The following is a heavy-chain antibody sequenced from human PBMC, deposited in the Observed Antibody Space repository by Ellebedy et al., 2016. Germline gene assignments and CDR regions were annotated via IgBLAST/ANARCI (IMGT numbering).Heavy chain of an antibody. CDR2: ISGSGGST. D-gene: IGHD2-2*01. Sequence: GGSLRLXCAASGFTFSSYAMSWVRQAPGKGLEWVSAISGSGGSTYYADSVKGRFTISRDNSKNTLYLQMNSLRAEDTAVYYCAKDIVVVPAASDYWGQGTLVTVSS. V-gene: IGHV3-23*01. CDR1: GFTFSSYA. J-gene: IGHJ4*02. CDR3: AKDIVVVPAASDY.